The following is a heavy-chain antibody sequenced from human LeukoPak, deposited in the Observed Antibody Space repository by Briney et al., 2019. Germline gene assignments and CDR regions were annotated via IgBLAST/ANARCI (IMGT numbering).Heavy chain of an antibody. D-gene: IGHD6-13*01. CDR2: ISGSGGST. Sequence: GGSLRLSCAASGFSLSAYWMTWVRQAPGQGLEWFSAISGSGGSTYYADSAKGRFTISRDNSKNTLYLQMNSLRAEDTAVYYCAKATAAVLTFFDYWGQGTLVTVSS. CDR3: AKATAAVLTFFDY. CDR1: GFSLSAYW. J-gene: IGHJ4*02. V-gene: IGHV3-23*01.